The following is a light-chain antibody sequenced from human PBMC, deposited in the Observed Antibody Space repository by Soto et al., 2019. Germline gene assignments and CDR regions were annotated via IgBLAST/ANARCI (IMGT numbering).Light chain of an antibody. V-gene: IGKV3-20*01. CDR3: QSSACYPRT. J-gene: IGKJ1*01. CDR2: GAS. Sequence: TLSCRASQSVSSTYLAWYLQKPGQAPRLLIYGASSRATGIPDRFIGCGSEKDIAHDISLLARESCSVALCQSSACYPRTFGQGTKVDIK. CDR1: QSVSSTY.